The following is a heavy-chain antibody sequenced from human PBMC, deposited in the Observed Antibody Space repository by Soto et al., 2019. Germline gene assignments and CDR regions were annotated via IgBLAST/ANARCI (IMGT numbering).Heavy chain of an antibody. CDR1: GFTVNSNY. CDR3: ARGSDRVSAGFQ. J-gene: IGHJ4*02. Sequence: EVQLVESGGGLIQPGGSLRLSCAASGFTVNSNYMSWVRQAPGKGLEWVSVIYTAGTTYYAESVKGRFTISRDNSKNTLYLQMNSLRGEDPAIYYCARGSDRVSAGFQWGQGTLVTVST. D-gene: IGHD3-10*01. CDR2: IYTAGTT. V-gene: IGHV3-53*01.